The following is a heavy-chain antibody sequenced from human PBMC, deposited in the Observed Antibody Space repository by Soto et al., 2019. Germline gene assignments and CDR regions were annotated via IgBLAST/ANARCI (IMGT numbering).Heavy chain of an antibody. Sequence: PETLSLTCNVSGGSISSYYWSWIRQPPGKGLEWIGYIYYSGSTNYNPSLKSRVTISVDTSKNQFSLKLSSVTAADTAVYYCARDLTHNYGSGSHYYYYGMDVWGQGTTVTVSS. J-gene: IGHJ6*02. CDR1: GGSISSYY. CDR3: ARDLTHNYGSGSHYYYYGMDV. D-gene: IGHD3-10*01. V-gene: IGHV4-59*01. CDR2: IYYSGST.